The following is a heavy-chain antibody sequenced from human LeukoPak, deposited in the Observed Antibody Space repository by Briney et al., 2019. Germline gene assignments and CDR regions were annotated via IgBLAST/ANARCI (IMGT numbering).Heavy chain of an antibody. CDR2: IDYSGIT. Sequence: SETLSLTCTVSGGSISGFFWSWIRQPPGKGLEWLGCIDYSGITQYNPSLKSRVTISVDTSKQQFSLKLSSVTAADTAVYYCANYDGAPRSWGQGTLVTVSS. CDR1: GGSISGFF. V-gene: IGHV4-59*01. D-gene: IGHD3-16*01. CDR3: ANYDGAPRS. J-gene: IGHJ4*02.